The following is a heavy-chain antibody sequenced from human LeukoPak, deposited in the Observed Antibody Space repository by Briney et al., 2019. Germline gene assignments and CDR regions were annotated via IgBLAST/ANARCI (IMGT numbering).Heavy chain of an antibody. CDR1: GFSFSNYA. V-gene: IGHV3-23*01. Sequence: GGSLRLSCVVSGFSFSNYAMNWVRQAPGKGLEWVSDISGSGRSTYYAGSVKGRFTISRDNFKNTLYLQMNGLRADDTAVYYCARGGYWGQGTLVTVSS. J-gene: IGHJ4*02. CDR2: ISGSGRST. CDR3: ARGGY.